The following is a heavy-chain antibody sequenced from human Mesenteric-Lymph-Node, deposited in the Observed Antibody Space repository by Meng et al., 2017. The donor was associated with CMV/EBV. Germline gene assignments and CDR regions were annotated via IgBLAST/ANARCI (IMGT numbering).Heavy chain of an antibody. Sequence: CTFSGFSLSISGVGMGWIRQPPGKALEWLALIYWDDDKRYSPSLKSRLTITKDTSKNQVVLTLTNMDPVDTATYYCARLGSGIYSLDYWGQGTLVTVSS. CDR2: IYWDDDK. D-gene: IGHD3-10*02. V-gene: IGHV2-5*02. CDR3: ARLGSGIYSLDY. J-gene: IGHJ4*02. CDR1: GFSLSISGVG.